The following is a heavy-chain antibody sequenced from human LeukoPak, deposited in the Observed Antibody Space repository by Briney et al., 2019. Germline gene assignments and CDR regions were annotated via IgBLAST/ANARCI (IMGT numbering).Heavy chain of an antibody. CDR1: GYSISSGYH. CDR3: ARGLAAAGTWWGHEVNEFDY. CDR2: IYHSGST. D-gene: IGHD6-13*01. Sequence: SETLSLTCTVSGYSISSGYHWGWIRQPPGKGLEWIGSIYHSGSTYYNPSLKSRVTISVDTSKNQFSLKLSSVTAADTAVYYCARGLAAAGTWWGHEVNEFDYWGQGTLVTVSS. V-gene: IGHV4-38-2*02. J-gene: IGHJ4*02.